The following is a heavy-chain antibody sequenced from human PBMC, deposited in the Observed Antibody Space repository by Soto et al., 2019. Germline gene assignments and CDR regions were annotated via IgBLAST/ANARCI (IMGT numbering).Heavy chain of an antibody. J-gene: IGHJ6*02. CDR3: ARDDITMVRGVIIGDYGMDV. Sequence: GGSLRLSCAASGFTFSSYSMNWVRQAPGKGLEWVSSISSSSSYIYYADSVKGRFTISRDNAKNSLYLQMNSLRAEDTAVYYCARDDITMVRGVIIGDYGMDVWGQGTTVTVSS. CDR2: ISSSSSYI. CDR1: GFTFSSYS. D-gene: IGHD3-10*01. V-gene: IGHV3-21*01.